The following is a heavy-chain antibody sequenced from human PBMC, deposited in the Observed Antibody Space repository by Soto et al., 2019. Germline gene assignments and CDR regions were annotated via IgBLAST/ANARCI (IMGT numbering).Heavy chain of an antibody. Sequence: GGSLRLSCAAYGFTFSSYSMNWVRQAPGKGLEWVSSISSSSSYIYYADSVKGRFTISRDNAKNSLYLQMNSLRAEDTAVYYCTRGLVDSSPPYTYHGMDVWGQGTTVTVSS. CDR1: GFTFSSYS. V-gene: IGHV3-21*04. CDR3: TRGLVDSSPPYTYHGMDV. J-gene: IGHJ6*02. D-gene: IGHD3-9*01. CDR2: ISSSSSYI.